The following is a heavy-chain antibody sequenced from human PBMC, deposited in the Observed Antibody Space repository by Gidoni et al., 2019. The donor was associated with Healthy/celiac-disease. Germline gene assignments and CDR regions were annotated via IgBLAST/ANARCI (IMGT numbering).Heavy chain of an antibody. CDR2: ISYDGSNK. CDR1: GFTFSSYG. Sequence: QVQLVESGGGVVQPGRSLRLSCAASGFTFSSYGMHWVRQAPGKGLEWVAVISYDGSNKYYADSVKGRFTISRDNSKNTLYLQMNSLRAEDTAVYYCAKDLPSELGAFDIWGQGTMVTVSS. V-gene: IGHV3-30*18. J-gene: IGHJ3*02. D-gene: IGHD7-27*01. CDR3: AKDLPSELGAFDI.